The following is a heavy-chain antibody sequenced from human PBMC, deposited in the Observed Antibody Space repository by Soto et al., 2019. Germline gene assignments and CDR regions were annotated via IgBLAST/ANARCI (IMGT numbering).Heavy chain of an antibody. V-gene: IGHV6-1*01. J-gene: IGHJ6*02. Sequence: SQTLSLTCAISGDSVSSNSAAWNWIRQSPSRGLEWLGRTYYRSKWYNDYAVSVKSRITINPDTSKNQFSLQLNSVTPEDTAVYYCARELTYYYDSSGYWRDGMDVWGQGTTVTGSS. CDR1: GDSVSSNSAA. CDR3: ARELTYYYDSSGYWRDGMDV. D-gene: IGHD3-22*01. CDR2: TYYRSKWYN.